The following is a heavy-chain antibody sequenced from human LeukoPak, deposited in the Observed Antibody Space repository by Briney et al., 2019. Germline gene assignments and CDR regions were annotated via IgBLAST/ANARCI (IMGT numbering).Heavy chain of an antibody. CDR2: INPSSNYI. D-gene: IGHD3-9*01. J-gene: IGHJ4*02. V-gene: IGHV3-21*01. Sequence: GGSLRLSCAASGFTLSGYGMHWVRQAPGKGLEWVSSINPSSNYIYYTDSVKGRFTVSRDNAKNSLFLQMNSLRAEDTAVYYCARDHYNILTGYFSYWGQGTLVAVSS. CDR3: ARDHYNILTGYFSY. CDR1: GFTLSGYG.